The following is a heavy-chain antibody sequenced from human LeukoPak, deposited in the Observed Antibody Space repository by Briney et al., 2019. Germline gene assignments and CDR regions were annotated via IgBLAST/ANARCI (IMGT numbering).Heavy chain of an antibody. J-gene: IGHJ6*02. CDR2: INHSGST. V-gene: IGHV4-34*01. CDR3: ASDGSGSYVGDYYYYGMDV. CDR1: GGSFSGYY. D-gene: IGHD3-10*01. Sequence: SETLSLTCAVYGGSFSGYYWSWIRQPPGKGLEWIGEINHSGSTNYNPSLKSRVTISVDTSKNQFSLKLSSVTAADTAVYYCASDGSGSYVGDYYYYGMDVWGQGTTVTVSS.